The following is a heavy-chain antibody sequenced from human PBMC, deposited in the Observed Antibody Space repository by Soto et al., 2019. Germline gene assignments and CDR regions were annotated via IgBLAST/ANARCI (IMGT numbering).Heavy chain of an antibody. CDR1: GDSVSSNSAA. D-gene: IGHD1-7*01. CDR2: TYYRSKWYN. V-gene: IGHV6-1*01. CDR3: ARNPPYNWNYEGWFDP. J-gene: IGHJ5*02. Sequence: PSQTLSLTCAISGDSVSSNSAAWNWIRQSPSRGLEWLGRTYYRSKWYNDYAVSVKSRITINPDTSKNQFSLQLNSVTPEDTAVYYCARNPPYNWNYEGWFDPWGQGTLVTVSS.